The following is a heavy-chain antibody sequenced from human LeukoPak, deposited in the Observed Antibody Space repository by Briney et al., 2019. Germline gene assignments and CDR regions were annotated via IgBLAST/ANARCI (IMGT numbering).Heavy chain of an antibody. CDR2: IYTSGST. D-gene: IGHD2-15*01. CDR3: ARGAIAATYYYYGMDV. Sequence: SETLSLTCTVSGGSISSYYWSWIRQPAGKGLEWIGRIYTSGSTNYNPSLKSRVTTSVDTSKNQFSLKLSSVTAADTAVYYCARGAIAATYYYYGMDVWGQGTTVTVSS. J-gene: IGHJ6*02. V-gene: IGHV4-4*07. CDR1: GGSISSYY.